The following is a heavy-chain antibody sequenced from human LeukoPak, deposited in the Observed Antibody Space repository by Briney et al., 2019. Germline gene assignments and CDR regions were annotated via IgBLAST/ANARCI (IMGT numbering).Heavy chain of an antibody. CDR1: GFTFSSYW. CDR3: ARCGSDFYYVPRTGQDY. J-gene: IGHJ4*02. D-gene: IGHD1-26*01. Sequence: PGGSLRLSCAASGFTFSSYWMSWVRQAPGKGLEWVANIKQDGSEKYYVDSVKGRFTISRDNAKNSLYLQMNSLRAEDTAVYYCARCGSDFYYVPRTGQDYWGQGTLVTVSS. CDR2: IKQDGSEK. V-gene: IGHV3-7*01.